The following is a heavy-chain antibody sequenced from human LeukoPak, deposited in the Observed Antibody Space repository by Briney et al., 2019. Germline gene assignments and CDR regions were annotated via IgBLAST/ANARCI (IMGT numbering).Heavy chain of an antibody. Sequence: QAGGSLRLFCTACGFTFCSFCVTWVRESRGGGVVWVANIKEDGSVKYYVDSVKGRFTISRDNTKNALYLQMNSLRADDTAVYFCARDSTWQLDYWGQGTLITVSS. V-gene: IGHV3-7*03. J-gene: IGHJ4*02. CDR2: IKEDGSVK. D-gene: IGHD5-12*01. CDR1: GFTFCSFC. CDR3: ARDSTWQLDY.